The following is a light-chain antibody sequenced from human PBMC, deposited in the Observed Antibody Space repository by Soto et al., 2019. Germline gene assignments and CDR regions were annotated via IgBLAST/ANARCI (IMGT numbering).Light chain of an antibody. J-gene: IGKJ1*01. CDR2: KAS. V-gene: IGKV1-5*03. CDR1: QTISSW. CDR3: QHSNSYSEA. Sequence: DIQMTQSPSTLSGSVGDRVTITCRASQTISSWLAWYQHKPGKAPKLLIYKASTLKSGVPSRFSGSGSGTEFTLTISSLQPDDFATYYCQHSNSYSEAFGQGTKVDLK.